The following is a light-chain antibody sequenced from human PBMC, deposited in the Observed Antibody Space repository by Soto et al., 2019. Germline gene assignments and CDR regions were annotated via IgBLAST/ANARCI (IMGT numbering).Light chain of an antibody. J-gene: IGLJ1*01. V-gene: IGLV2-14*03. Sequence: QSALTQPASVSGSPGQSITISCTGTSSDVGGYNYVSWYQHHPGKAPKLIIYDVTNRPSGVSNRFSGSKSGNTASLTISGLQAEDEADYYCSSYTSISTYVFGTGTKVTVL. CDR2: DVT. CDR3: SSYTSISTYV. CDR1: SSDVGGYNY.